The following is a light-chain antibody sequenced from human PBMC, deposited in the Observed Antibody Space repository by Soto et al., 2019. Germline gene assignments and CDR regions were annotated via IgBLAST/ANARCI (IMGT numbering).Light chain of an antibody. V-gene: IGLV2-14*01. CDR3: SSYTGSSTSYV. CDR1: SSDIGAYNY. J-gene: IGLJ1*01. CDR2: EVS. Sequence: QSVLTQPASVSGSPGQSITISCTGTSSDIGAYNYVSWYQHHPGKAPKFMMYEVSYRPSGVSDRFSGSKSGNTASLTISGLQAEDEADYYCSSYTGSSTSYVFGSGTKLTVL.